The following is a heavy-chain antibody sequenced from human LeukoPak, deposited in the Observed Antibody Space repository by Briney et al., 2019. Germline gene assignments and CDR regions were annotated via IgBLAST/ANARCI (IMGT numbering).Heavy chain of an antibody. Sequence: PSETLSLTCAVYGGSFSGYYWSWIRQPPAKGLEWIGEISHSGSTYDNTSLKSRVTISVDTSKNQYTLKLSPVTAADTAVYYCARDGVVAINWFDPWGQGTLVTVSS. CDR3: ARDGVVAINWFDP. CDR1: GGSFSGYY. CDR2: ISHSGST. J-gene: IGHJ5*02. D-gene: IGHD3-22*01. V-gene: IGHV4-34*01.